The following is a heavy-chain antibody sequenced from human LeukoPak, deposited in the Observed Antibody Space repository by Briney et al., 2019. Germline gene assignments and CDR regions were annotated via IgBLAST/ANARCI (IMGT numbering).Heavy chain of an antibody. Sequence: ASVKVSCKASGYTFTSYDINWVRQATGQGLEWMGWMNPNSGNTGYAQKFQGRVTMTRNTSISTAYMELSSLRSEDTAVYYFARGGGSYYKLSYYMDVWGKGTTVTVSS. CDR2: MNPNSGNT. V-gene: IGHV1-8*01. J-gene: IGHJ6*03. D-gene: IGHD1-26*01. CDR3: ARGGGSYYKLSYYMDV. CDR1: GYTFTSYD.